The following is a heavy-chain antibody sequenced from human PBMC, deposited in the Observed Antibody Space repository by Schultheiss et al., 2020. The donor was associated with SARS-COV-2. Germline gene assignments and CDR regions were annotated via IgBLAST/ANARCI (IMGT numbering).Heavy chain of an antibody. J-gene: IGHJ6*02. CDR3: ARAWFGELSSYYYGMDV. D-gene: IGHD3-10*01. Sequence: GGSLRLSCKASGYTFTSYGISWVRQAPGQGLEWMGWISAYNGNTNYAQKLQGRVTMTTDTSTSTAYMELRSLRSDDTAVYYCARAWFGELSSYYYGMDVWGQGTTVTVSS. V-gene: IGHV1-18*01. CDR1: GYTFTSYG. CDR2: ISAYNGNT.